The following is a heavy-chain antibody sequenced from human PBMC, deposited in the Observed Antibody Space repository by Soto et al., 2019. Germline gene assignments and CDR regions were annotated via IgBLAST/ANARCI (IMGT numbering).Heavy chain of an antibody. Sequence: ASVKVSCKASGYTFTSYAMHWVRQAPGQRLEWMGWINAGNGNTKYSQKFQGRVTITRDTSASTAYMELSSLRSEDTAVYYCARDEGPYYYDSSGYYPNWFDPWGQGTLVTVS. V-gene: IGHV1-3*01. J-gene: IGHJ5*02. CDR3: ARDEGPYYYDSSGYYPNWFDP. CDR1: GYTFTSYA. D-gene: IGHD3-22*01. CDR2: INAGNGNT.